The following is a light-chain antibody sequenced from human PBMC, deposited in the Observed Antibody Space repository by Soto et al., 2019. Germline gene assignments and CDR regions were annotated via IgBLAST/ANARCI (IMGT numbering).Light chain of an antibody. CDR2: GAS. CDR1: QSISDA. Sequence: ETVMTQSPATLSLSTRGRATLSCRASQSISDALAWYQQKPGQSPRLLIHGASTRATGIPDRFSGSGSGTDFTLTISRLEPEDFAVYYCQQYGSSGTFGQGTKV. J-gene: IGKJ1*01. V-gene: IGKV3-20*01. CDR3: QQYGSSGT.